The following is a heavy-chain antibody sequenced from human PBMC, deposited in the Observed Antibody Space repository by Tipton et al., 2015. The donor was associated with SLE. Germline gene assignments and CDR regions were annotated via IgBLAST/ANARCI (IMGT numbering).Heavy chain of an antibody. Sequence: TLSLTCIVSGGSVSSGSQHWGWIRQPPGRGLEWIGTIFYSGDTYYNPSLRSRVTMSVDRSKNQFSLRLRSVSATDSGVYFCARHQYLSNYDSWVGSYRDCFDIWGQGTMVTVSS. D-gene: IGHD3-3*01. CDR3: ARHQYLSNYDSWVGSYRDCFDI. CDR2: IFYSGDT. J-gene: IGHJ3*02. V-gene: IGHV4-39*01. CDR1: GGSVSSGSQH.